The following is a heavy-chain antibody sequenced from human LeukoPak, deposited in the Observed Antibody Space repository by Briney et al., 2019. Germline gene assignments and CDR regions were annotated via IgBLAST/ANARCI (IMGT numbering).Heavy chain of an antibody. CDR2: IKQDGSEK. J-gene: IGHJ5*02. CDR1: GFTFSSYW. Sequence: PGGSLRLSCAASGFTFSSYWVSWVRQAPGKGLEWVANIKQDGSEKYYVDSVKGRFTISRDNAKNSLYLQMNSLRAEDTAVYYCARLNPMIVVVITLSWFDPWGQGTLVTVSS. CDR3: ARLNPMIVVVITLSWFDP. V-gene: IGHV3-7*01. D-gene: IGHD3-22*01.